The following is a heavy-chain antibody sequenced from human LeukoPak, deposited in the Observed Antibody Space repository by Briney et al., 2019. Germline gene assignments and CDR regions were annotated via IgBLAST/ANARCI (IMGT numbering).Heavy chain of an antibody. CDR1: GGSVSSTSYY. J-gene: IGHJ4*02. V-gene: IGHV4-39*01. CDR2: MYYSGST. Sequence: SETLSLTCTVSGGSVSSTSYYWSWIRQPPGKGLEWIGSMYYSGSTYYNPSLKSRVTISVDTYKGRFSLKLSSVTAADTAVYYCATTVTTRYYFDSWGQGSLVTVSS. CDR3: ATTVTTRYYFDS. D-gene: IGHD4-17*01.